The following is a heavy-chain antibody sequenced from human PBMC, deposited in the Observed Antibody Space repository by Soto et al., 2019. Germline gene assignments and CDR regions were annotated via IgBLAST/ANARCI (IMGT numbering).Heavy chain of an antibody. V-gene: IGHV3-33*01. D-gene: IGHD6-6*01. J-gene: IGHJ6*02. CDR2: IWSDGSNT. CDR3: ARDGQSSSPYGMDV. CDR1: GFTFSSHR. Sequence: HPGGSLRLSCAASGFTFSSHRLHWVRQAPGKGLEWVAMIWSDGSNTEYAESVKGRFTISRDNSKNTLSLQMNIMRAEDTALYYCARDGQSSSPYGMDVWGQGT.